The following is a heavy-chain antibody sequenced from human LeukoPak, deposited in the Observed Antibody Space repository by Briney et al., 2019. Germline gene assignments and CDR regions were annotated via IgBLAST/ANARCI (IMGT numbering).Heavy chain of an antibody. CDR2: ISSSSGYI. CDR3: AGILTGSKDAFDI. D-gene: IGHD3-9*01. J-gene: IGHJ3*02. Sequence: PGGSLRLSCAASGFTFSSYSMNWVRQAPGKGLEWVSSISSSSGYIYYADSVKGRFTISRDNAKNSLYLQMNSLRAEDTAVYYCAGILTGSKDAFDIWGQGTMVTVSS. CDR1: GFTFSSYS. V-gene: IGHV3-21*01.